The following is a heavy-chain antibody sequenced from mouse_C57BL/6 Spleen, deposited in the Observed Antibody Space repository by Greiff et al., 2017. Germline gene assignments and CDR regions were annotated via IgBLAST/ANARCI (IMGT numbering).Heavy chain of an antibody. Sequence: QVQLQQPGAELVMPGASVKLSCKASGYTFTSYWMHWVKQRPGQGLEWIGEIDPSDSYTNYNQKFKGKSTLTVDKSSSTAYMQLSSLTSEDSAVYYCASRGIDDGYLFDYWGQGTTLTVSS. D-gene: IGHD2-3*01. J-gene: IGHJ2*01. CDR2: IDPSDSYT. V-gene: IGHV1-69*01. CDR3: ASRGIDDGYLFDY. CDR1: GYTFTSYW.